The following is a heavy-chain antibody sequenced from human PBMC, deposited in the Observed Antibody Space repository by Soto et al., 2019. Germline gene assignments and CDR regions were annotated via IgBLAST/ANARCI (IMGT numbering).Heavy chain of an antibody. CDR3: ARGYEFFDY. CDR1: GGSISSYY. V-gene: IGHV4-59*08. CDR2: IYYSGST. J-gene: IGHJ4*02. D-gene: IGHD1-1*01. Sequence: QVQLQESGPGLVKPSETLSLTCSVSGGSISSYYWSWIRQPPGKGLECIGYIYYSGSTNYNPSLKSRVTISVDTSKNQCSLKLSSVTAADTAVYYCARGYEFFDYWGQGTLVTVSS.